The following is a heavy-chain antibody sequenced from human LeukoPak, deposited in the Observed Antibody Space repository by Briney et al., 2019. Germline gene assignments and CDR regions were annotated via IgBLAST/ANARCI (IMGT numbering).Heavy chain of an antibody. Sequence: GRSLRLSCEASGFTFSSYGVFWVRQAPGKGLEWVAAISYDGNNKHYADSVKGRFTISRDNSKNTVFLQMNSLRAEDTALYYCAKARSRGYTATYFDYWGQGILVTVSS. CDR2: ISYDGNNK. CDR3: AKARSRGYTATYFDY. CDR1: GFTFSSYG. J-gene: IGHJ4*02. D-gene: IGHD5-18*01. V-gene: IGHV3-30*18.